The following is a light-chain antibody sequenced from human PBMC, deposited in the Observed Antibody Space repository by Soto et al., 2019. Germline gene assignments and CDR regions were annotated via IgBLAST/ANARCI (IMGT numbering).Light chain of an antibody. V-gene: IGLV1-47*01. CDR1: YSNVGGNY. Sequence: QSVLTQPPSASGAPGQRVTISCSGTYSNVGGNYVYWYRQFPGSAPNLLIYRDGQRPSGVPDRISASKSGTSASLAISGLRSEDEADYYCVAWDGGLLAVLFGGGTKLTVL. J-gene: IGLJ3*02. CDR2: RDG. CDR3: VAWDGGLLAVL.